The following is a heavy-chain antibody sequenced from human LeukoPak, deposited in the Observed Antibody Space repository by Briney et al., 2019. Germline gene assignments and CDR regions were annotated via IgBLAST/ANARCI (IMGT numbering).Heavy chain of an antibody. Sequence: PSETLSLTCTVSGGSISSGSYYWGWIRQPPGKGLEWIGSIYYSGSINNNPSLKSRVTISVDTSKNQFSLKLNSVTAADTAVYYCARRRTMFGYFAGEFDYWGQGTLVTVSS. J-gene: IGHJ4*02. V-gene: IGHV4-39*01. D-gene: IGHD3-10*02. CDR2: IYYSGSI. CDR1: GGSISSGSYY. CDR3: ARRRTMFGYFAGEFDY.